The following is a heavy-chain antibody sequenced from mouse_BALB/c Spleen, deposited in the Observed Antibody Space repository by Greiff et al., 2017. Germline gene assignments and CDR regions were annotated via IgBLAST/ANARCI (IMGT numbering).Heavy chain of an antibody. CDR1: GFTFNTNA. Sequence: EVKLVETGGGLVQPKGSLKLSCAASGFTFNTNAMNWVRQAPGKGLEWVARIRSKSNNYATYYADSVKDRFTISRDDSQSMLYLQMNNLKTEDTAMYYCVRENYDYLSWFAYWGQGTLVTVSA. CDR3: VRENYDYLSWFAY. D-gene: IGHD2-4*01. CDR2: IRSKSNNYAT. J-gene: IGHJ3*01. V-gene: IGHV10S3*01.